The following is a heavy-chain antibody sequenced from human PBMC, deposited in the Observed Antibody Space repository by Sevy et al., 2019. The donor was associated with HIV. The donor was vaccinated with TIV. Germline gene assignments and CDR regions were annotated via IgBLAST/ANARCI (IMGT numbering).Heavy chain of an antibody. D-gene: IGHD5-12*01. Sequence: SETLSLTCTVSGGSISSYYWSWIRQPPGKGLEWIGYIYYSGSTNYNPSLKSRLTISVDTSKNQFSLKLSSVTAADTAVYYCAGVEMVATALYYWGQGTLVTVSS. V-gene: IGHV4-59*01. CDR1: GGSISSYY. CDR2: IYYSGST. J-gene: IGHJ4*02. CDR3: AGVEMVATALYY.